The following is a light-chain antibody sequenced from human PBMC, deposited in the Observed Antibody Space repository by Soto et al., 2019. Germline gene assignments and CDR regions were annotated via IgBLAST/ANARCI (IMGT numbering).Light chain of an antibody. V-gene: IGKV3-11*01. J-gene: IGKJ5*01. CDR3: QQRSNWIT. CDR1: QTVNSR. CDR2: DAS. Sequence: EIVLPQSPATLSSSPGERATLSCRASQTVNSRLAWYQHKPGQAPRLLIYDASNRATGIPARFSGSGSGTDFTLTISSLEPEDFAVYYCQQRSNWITFGQGTRLEI.